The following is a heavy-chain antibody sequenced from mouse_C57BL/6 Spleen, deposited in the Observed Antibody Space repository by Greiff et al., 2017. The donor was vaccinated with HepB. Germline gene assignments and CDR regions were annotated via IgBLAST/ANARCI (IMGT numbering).Heavy chain of an antibody. J-gene: IGHJ1*03. CDR2: IWSGGST. D-gene: IGHD1-1*01. CDR3: ARTDYYGSSRYFDV. CDR1: GFSLTSYG. V-gene: IGHV2-2*01. Sequence: VHLVESGPGLVQPSQSLSITCTVSGFSLTSYGVHWVRQSPGKGLEWLGVIWSGGSTDYNAAFISRLSISKDNSKSQVFFKMNSLQADDTAIYYCARTDYYGSSRYFDVWGTGTTVTVSS.